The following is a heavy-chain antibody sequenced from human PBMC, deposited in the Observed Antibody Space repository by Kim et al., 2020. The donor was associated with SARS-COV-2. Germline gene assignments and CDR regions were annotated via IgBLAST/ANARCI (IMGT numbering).Heavy chain of an antibody. Sequence: VKGRLTIARENAKNSMYLQMNSLRAEDTALYYCAKAAAAAGMGNYYFDYWGQGTLVTVSS. CDR3: AKAAAAAGMGNYYFDY. D-gene: IGHD6-13*01. J-gene: IGHJ4*02. V-gene: IGHV3-9*01.